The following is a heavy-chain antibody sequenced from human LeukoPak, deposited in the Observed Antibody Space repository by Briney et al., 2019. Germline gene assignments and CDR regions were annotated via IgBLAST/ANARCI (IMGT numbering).Heavy chain of an antibody. J-gene: IGHJ4*02. Sequence: SETLSLTCTVSGGSISSYYWSWIRQPPGKGLEWIGYIYYSGSTYYNPSLRSRVTISVDTSKNQFSLKLSSVTAADTAVYYCARTTIFGVEFDYWGQGTLVTVSS. V-gene: IGHV4-59*01. CDR3: ARTTIFGVEFDY. CDR1: GGSISSYY. D-gene: IGHD3-3*01. CDR2: IYYSGST.